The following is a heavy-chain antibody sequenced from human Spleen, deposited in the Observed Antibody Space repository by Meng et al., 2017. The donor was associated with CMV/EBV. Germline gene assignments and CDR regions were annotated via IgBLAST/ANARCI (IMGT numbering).Heavy chain of an antibody. CDR1: GFPFPNFA. D-gene: IGHD6-19*01. J-gene: IGHJ4*02. Sequence: PGFPFPNFALSWVRQAPGKGLEWVSLLYSGGTTTYYADSVKGRFTVSRDNSKNTLYLQLNSLRAADTAIYYCAKCRPSAVAGCFDYWGQGTLVTVSS. V-gene: IGHV3-23*03. CDR2: LYSGGTTT. CDR3: AKCRPSAVAGCFDY.